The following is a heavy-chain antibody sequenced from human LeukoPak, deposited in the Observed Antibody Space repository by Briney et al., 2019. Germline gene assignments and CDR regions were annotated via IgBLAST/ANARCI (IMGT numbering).Heavy chain of an antibody. J-gene: IGHJ4*02. D-gene: IGHD6-13*01. CDR3: ARGVVAAAGRTFDF. CDR2: MYYSGST. CDR1: GGSISSSGYY. Sequence: SETLSLTCTVSGGSISSSGYYWGWIRQPPGKGLEWIGSMYYSGSTYYNPSLKSRVTISLDTSKNQFSLKLSSVTAADTAVYYCARGVVAAAGRTFDFWGQGTLVTVSS. V-gene: IGHV4-39*07.